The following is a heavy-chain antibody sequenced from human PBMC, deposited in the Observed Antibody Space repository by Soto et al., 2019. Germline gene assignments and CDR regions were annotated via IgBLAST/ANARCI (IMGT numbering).Heavy chain of an antibody. CDR3: ARAPRGDYGYPSYFDY. D-gene: IGHD3-10*01. CDR1: GGSISSGGYY. CDR2: IYYSGST. J-gene: IGHJ4*02. V-gene: IGHV4-31*03. Sequence: SETLSLTCTVSGGSISSGGYYWSWIRQHPGKGLEWIGYIYYSGSTYYNPSLKSRVTISVDTSKNQFSLKLSSVTAADTAVYYCARAPRGDYGYPSYFDYWGQGTLVTVSS.